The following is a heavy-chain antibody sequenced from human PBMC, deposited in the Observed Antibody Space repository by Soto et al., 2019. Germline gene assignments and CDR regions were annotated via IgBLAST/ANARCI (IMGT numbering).Heavy chain of an antibody. CDR3: ARGGGYCTSTSGAIVS. CDR2: VSLTGDRT. V-gene: IGHV3-23*01. D-gene: IGHD2-8*01. Sequence: EVQLLESGGGLVQPGGSLRLSCVASRFSFSSYEMSWVRQAAGKGLEWVSRVSLTGDRTNYAGSVKGRFTVSRDNFKNTLYLEMDSLRPEDTAIYYCARGGGYCTSTSGAIVSWVRGTPVTVSS. J-gene: IGHJ4*02. CDR1: RFSFSSYE.